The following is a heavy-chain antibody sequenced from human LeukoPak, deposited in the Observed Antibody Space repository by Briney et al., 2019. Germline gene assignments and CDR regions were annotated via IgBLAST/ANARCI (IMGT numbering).Heavy chain of an antibody. V-gene: IGHV3-30*18. CDR3: AKEGSSGSYFDY. D-gene: IGHD3-22*01. J-gene: IGHJ4*02. CDR2: ISYDGSNK. CDR1: GFTFSNYG. Sequence: GGSLRLSCAASGFTFSNYGMHWARQAPGKGLEWVAVISYDGSNKYYADSVKGQFTISRDNSKNTLYLQMNSLRAEDTAVYFCAKEGSSGSYFDYWGQGTLVTVSS.